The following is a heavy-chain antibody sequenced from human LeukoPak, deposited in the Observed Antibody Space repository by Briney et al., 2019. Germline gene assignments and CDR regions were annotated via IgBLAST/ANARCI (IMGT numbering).Heavy chain of an antibody. CDR3: AREGTSLLWFGDLSRAGMDV. CDR1: GGSTSSYY. D-gene: IGHD3-10*01. J-gene: IGHJ6*04. CDR2: IYYSGST. Sequence: SETLSLTCTVSGGSTSSYYWSWIRQPPGKGLEWIGYIYYSGSTNYNPSLKSRVTISVDTSKNQFSLKLSSVTAADTAVYYSAREGTSLLWFGDLSRAGMDVWGKGTTVTVSS. V-gene: IGHV4-59*12.